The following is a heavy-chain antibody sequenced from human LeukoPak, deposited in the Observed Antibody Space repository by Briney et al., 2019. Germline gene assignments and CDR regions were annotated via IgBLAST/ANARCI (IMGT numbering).Heavy chain of an antibody. CDR1: GFTFDDYT. Sequence: GGSLRLSCAASGFTFDDYTMHWVRQAPGKGLEWVSLISWDGGSTYSADSVKGRFTISRDNSKNTLYLQMNSLRAEDTAVYYCARDTGTRTDYWGQGTLVTVSS. CDR3: ARDTGTRTDY. J-gene: IGHJ4*02. V-gene: IGHV3-43*01. D-gene: IGHD1-26*01. CDR2: ISWDGGST.